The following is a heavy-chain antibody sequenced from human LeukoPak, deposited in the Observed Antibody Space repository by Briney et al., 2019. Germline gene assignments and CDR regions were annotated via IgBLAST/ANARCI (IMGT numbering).Heavy chain of an antibody. Sequence: GGSLRLSCAASGFTVSSNEMSWVRQAPGKGLEWVSYISSSSSTITYADSVRGRFTISRDNAENSLYLQMNSLRAEDTAVYYCAREVVALDYWGQGTLVSVSS. D-gene: IGHD2-15*01. CDR2: ISSSSSTI. CDR3: AREVVALDY. CDR1: GFTVSSNE. V-gene: IGHV3-48*01. J-gene: IGHJ4*02.